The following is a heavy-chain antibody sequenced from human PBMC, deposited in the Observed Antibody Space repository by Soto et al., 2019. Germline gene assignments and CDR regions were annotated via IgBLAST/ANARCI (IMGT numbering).Heavy chain of an antibody. Sequence: QLQLQESGPGLVKPSETLYLTCTVSSASISSSSYTWGWIRQPPGKGVEWIGSIYYSGITYYNPSLNSRVTVSVDTSXXHXXXXVXSXXAXXXXXXXXXRXHXYCISXSXXGHYAMDVWGQGTTVTVSS. CDR3: XRXHXYCISXSXXGHYAMDV. J-gene: IGHJ6*02. D-gene: IGHD2-2*01. CDR1: SASISSSSYT. CDR2: IYYSGIT. V-gene: IGHV4-39*02.